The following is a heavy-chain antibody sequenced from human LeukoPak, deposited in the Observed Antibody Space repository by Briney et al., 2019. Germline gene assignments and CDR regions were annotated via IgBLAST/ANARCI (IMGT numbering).Heavy chain of an antibody. D-gene: IGHD1-26*01. J-gene: IGHJ6*03. CDR1: DDPINSGVYY. CDR2: IYTSGTTT. V-gene: IGHV4-61*09. Sequence: SETLSLTCTVSDDPINSGVYYWNWIRQPGGKGLEWIGHIYTSGTTTNSNPSLKSRVAISLDTSKNHFSLKLSSVTAADTAVYYCARAKKRSGRSRNFYLDVWGKGTTVTVSS. CDR3: ARAKKRSGRSRNFYLDV.